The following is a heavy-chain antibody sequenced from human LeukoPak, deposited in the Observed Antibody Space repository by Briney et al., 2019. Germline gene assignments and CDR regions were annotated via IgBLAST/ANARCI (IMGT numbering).Heavy chain of an antibody. D-gene: IGHD3-3*01. CDR1: GYTLTELS. J-gene: IGHJ5*02. Sequence: ASVKLSCKVSGYTLTELSMHWVRHAPGKGLEWMGGFDPEDGETIYAQKFQGRVTMTEDTSTDTAYMELSSVRSEDTAVYDCATWRTIRSFDPWGQGTLVTVSS. CDR3: ATWRTIRSFDP. CDR2: FDPEDGET. V-gene: IGHV1-24*01.